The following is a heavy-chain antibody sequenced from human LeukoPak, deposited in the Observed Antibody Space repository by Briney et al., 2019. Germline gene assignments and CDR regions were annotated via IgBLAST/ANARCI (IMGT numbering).Heavy chain of an antibody. CDR1: GYTLTELS. CDR3: ARGGDYGDWSHLSRAYYYGMDV. Sequence: ASVKVSCKVSGYTLTELSMHWVRQAPGKGLEWMGGFDPEDGETIYAQKFQGRVTMTEDTSTDTAYMELSSLRSEDTAVYYCARGGDYGDWSHLSRAYYYGMDVWGQGTTVTVSS. D-gene: IGHD4-17*01. CDR2: FDPEDGET. V-gene: IGHV1-24*01. J-gene: IGHJ6*02.